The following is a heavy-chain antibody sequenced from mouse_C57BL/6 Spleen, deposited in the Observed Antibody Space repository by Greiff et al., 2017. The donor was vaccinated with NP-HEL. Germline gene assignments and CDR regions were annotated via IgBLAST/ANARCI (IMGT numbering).Heavy chain of an antibody. D-gene: IGHD2-4*01. Sequence: QVQLQQPGAELVKPGASVKLSCKASGYTFPSSWMPWVKQRPGRGLEWLGRIDPNSGGTSYNEKFKSKATLTVDKPSSTAYMQLSSLTSEDSAVYYCARGDYDAYWYFDVWGTGTTVTVSS. CDR2: IDPNSGGT. CDR3: ARGDYDAYWYFDV. CDR1: GYTFPSSW. J-gene: IGHJ1*03. V-gene: IGHV1-72*01.